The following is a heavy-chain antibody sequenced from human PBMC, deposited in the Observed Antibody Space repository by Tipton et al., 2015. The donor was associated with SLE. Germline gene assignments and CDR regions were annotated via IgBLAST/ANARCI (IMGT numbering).Heavy chain of an antibody. D-gene: IGHD6-13*01. CDR1: GFTLSSHE. Sequence: SLRLSCEASGFTLSSHEMNWVRQAPGKGLEWISYISTSGYTIYYADSVKGRFTISRDNAKNSLYLQIHSLRAEDTAFYYCARVKQLLYYFDYWGQGALVTVSS. V-gene: IGHV3-48*03. CDR2: ISTSGYTI. CDR3: ARVKQLLYYFDY. J-gene: IGHJ4*02.